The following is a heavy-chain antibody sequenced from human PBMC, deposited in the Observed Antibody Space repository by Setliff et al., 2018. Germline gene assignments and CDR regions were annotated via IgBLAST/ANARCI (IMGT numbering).Heavy chain of an antibody. J-gene: IGHJ4*02. D-gene: IGHD4-17*01. CDR3: ARSTVTQDFDY. V-gene: IGHV5-51*01. CDR1: GYNFSNYW. CDR2: IYPGDSDT. Sequence: GESLKISCKGSGYNFSNYWIGWVRQMPGKGLEWMGIIYPGDSDTRYSPSFQGQVTISADKSISTAYLQWNSLKASDTAMYYCARSTVTQDFDYWGQGTLVTAPQ.